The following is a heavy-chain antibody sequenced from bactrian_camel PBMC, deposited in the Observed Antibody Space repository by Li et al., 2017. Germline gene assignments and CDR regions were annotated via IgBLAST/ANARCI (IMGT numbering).Heavy chain of an antibody. CDR3: AAAMGGWVVAGPMDPDEMHY. J-gene: IGHJ4*01. D-gene: IGHD1*01. V-gene: IGHV3S1*01. CDR2: IDTGGGSA. CDR1: GYTYGSNC. Sequence: VQLVESGGGSVQAGGSLRLSCAASGYTYGSNCMGWFRQVPGKEREVVAAIDTGGGSAAYADSVKGRFTISHDKAKNTVYLQMNSLKPEDTAMYYCAAAMGGWVVAGPMDPDEMHYWGQGTQVTVS.